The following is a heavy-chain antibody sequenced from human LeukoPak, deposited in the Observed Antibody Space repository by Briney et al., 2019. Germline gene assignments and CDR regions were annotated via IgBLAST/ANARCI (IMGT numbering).Heavy chain of an antibody. CDR1: GFTFSTYW. CDR2: INTDGSTT. J-gene: IGHJ3*01. Sequence: GGSLRLSCAGSGFTFSTYWMHWVRQAPGGGLVWVSGINTDGSTTSYADSVKGRFTISRDNAKNTVYLQMSSLRAEDTAVYYCAKESGYDVDLEYWGQGTMVTVSS. D-gene: IGHD5-12*01. V-gene: IGHV3-74*01. CDR3: AKESGYDVDLEY.